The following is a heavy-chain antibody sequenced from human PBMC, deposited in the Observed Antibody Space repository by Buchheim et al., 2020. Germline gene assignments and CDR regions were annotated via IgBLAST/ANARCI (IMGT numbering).Heavy chain of an antibody. D-gene: IGHD2-2*03. J-gene: IGHJ5*02. V-gene: IGHV1-46*03. CDR2: INPSGGST. CDR3: ARDGSGYCSSTSCYHWFDP. Sequence: QVQLVQSGAEVKKPGASVKVSCKASGYTFTGYYMHWVRQAPGQGLEWMGIINPSGGSTSYAQKFQGRVTMTRDTSTSTIYMELSSLRSEDTAVYYCARDGSGYCSSTSCYHWFDPWGQGTL. CDR1: GYTFTGYY.